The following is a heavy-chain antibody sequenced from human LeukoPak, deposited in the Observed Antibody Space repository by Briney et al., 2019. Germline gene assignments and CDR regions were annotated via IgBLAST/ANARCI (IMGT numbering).Heavy chain of an antibody. CDR2: INPSGGST. CDR1: GYTFTSYY. J-gene: IGHJ4*02. CDR3: ARGKLAARQGGPIDY. D-gene: IGHD6-6*01. V-gene: IGHV1-46*01. Sequence: ASVKVSCKASGYTFTSYYMHWVRQAPGQGLEWMGIINPSGGSTSYAQKFQGRVTMTRDMSTSTVYMELSSLRSEDTAVYYCARGKLAARQGGPIDYWGQGTLVTVSS.